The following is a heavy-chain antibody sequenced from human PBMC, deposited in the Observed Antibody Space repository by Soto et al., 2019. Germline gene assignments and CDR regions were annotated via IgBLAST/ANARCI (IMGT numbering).Heavy chain of an antibody. D-gene: IGHD2-15*01. CDR3: ARGKGLCSAGRCYTERLHGFDP. J-gene: IGHJ5*02. Sequence: PGGSLRLSCAASGFTFSSYSMNWVRQAPGKGLEWVSSISSSSSYIYYADSVRGRFTISRDNAKTSLHLQMNSRRAEATAVYYGARGKGLCSAGRCYTERLHGFDPWGQGTLVTVSS. CDR2: ISSSSSYI. V-gene: IGHV3-21*01. CDR1: GFTFSSYS.